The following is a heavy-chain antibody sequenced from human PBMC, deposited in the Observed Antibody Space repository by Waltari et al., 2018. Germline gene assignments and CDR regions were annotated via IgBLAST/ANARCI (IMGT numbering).Heavy chain of an antibody. D-gene: IGHD3-16*01. CDR2: IYYSGST. J-gene: IGHJ3*02. CDR3: ARAKGRLQGLGVVPRIAFDI. CDR1: GGSISSYY. Sequence: QVQLQESGSGLVKPSETLSLTCTVSGGSISSYYWSWIRQPPGTGREWIGYIYYSGSTNYNPSLKSRVTISVDTSKNQFSLKLSSVTAADTAVYYCARAKGRLQGLGVVPRIAFDIWGQGTMVTVSS. V-gene: IGHV4-59*01.